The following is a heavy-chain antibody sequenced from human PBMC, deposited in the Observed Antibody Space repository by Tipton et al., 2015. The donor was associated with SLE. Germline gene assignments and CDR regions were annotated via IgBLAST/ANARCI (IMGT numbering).Heavy chain of an antibody. D-gene: IGHD1-1*01. V-gene: IGHV3-30*02. Sequence: SLRLSCAASGFTFSSYGMHWVRQAPGKGLEWVAFIRYDGSNKYYADSVKGRFTISRDNSKNTLYLQMNSLRAEDTAVYYCARGDSNSNYYYYYMDVWGKGTTVTVSS. CDR2: IRYDGSNK. CDR1: GFTFSSYG. CDR3: ARGDSNSNYYYYYMDV. J-gene: IGHJ6*03.